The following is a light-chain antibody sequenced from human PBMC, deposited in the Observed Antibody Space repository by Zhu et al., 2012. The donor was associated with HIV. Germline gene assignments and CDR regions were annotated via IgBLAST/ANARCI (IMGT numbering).Light chain of an antibody. V-gene: IGKV1-9*01. Sequence: DIQLTQSPSFLSASVGDRVTITCRASQGISNHLAWYHQKPGKAPKLLIYGASVLQSRVPSRFSGSGSGTEFTLTISSLQPEDFATYFCQHLTLYPTFGGGSKVEIK. J-gene: IGKJ4*01. CDR3: QHLTLYPT. CDR1: QGISNH. CDR2: GAS.